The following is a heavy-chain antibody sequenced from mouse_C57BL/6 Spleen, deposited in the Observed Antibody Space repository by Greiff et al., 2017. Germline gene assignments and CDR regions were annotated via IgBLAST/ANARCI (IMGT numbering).Heavy chain of an antibody. Sequence: QVQLQQPGAELVKPGASVKMSCKASGYTFTSYWITWVKQRPGQGLEWIGDIYPGSGSTNYNEKFKSKATLTVDTSSSTAYMQLSSLTSEDSAVYYCARWSPRRGPCFAYRGQGTLVTVSA. CDR2: IYPGSGST. CDR1: GYTFTSYW. CDR3: ARWSPRRGPCFAY. J-gene: IGHJ3*01. V-gene: IGHV1-55*01.